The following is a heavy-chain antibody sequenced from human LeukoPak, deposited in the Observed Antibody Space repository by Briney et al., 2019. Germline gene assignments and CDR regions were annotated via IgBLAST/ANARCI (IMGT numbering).Heavy chain of an antibody. CDR2: IKQDGSEK. D-gene: IGHD2-15*01. CDR1: GFTFSSYW. J-gene: IGHJ4*02. Sequence: GGSLRLSCAASGFTFSSYWMSWVRQAPGKGLEWVANIKQDGSEKYYVDSVKGRFTISRDNAKNSLYLQMNSLRTEDTAVYYCTSPQRSEAALAYWGQGTLVTVSS. CDR3: TSPQRSEAALAY. V-gene: IGHV3-7*05.